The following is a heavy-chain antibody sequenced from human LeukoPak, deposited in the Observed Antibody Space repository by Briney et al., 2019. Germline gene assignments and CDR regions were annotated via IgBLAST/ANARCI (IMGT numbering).Heavy chain of an antibody. CDR3: ARYASGSYFDY. CDR1: GGSISSYY. Sequence: SETLSLTCTVSGGSISSYYWSWIRQPPGKGLEWIGYIYYSGSTNYNPSLKSRVTISVDTSKNQFSLKLSSVTAADTAVYYCARYASGSYFDYWGQGTLVTVSS. J-gene: IGHJ4*02. CDR2: IYYSGST. D-gene: IGHD1-26*01. V-gene: IGHV4-59*08.